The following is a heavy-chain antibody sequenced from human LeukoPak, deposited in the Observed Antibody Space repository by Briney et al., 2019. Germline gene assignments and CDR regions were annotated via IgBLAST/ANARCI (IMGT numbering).Heavy chain of an antibody. V-gene: IGHV4-59*01. D-gene: IGHD6-13*01. CDR3: ARRAAFYYSLGV. CDR2: IYYSGST. CDR1: GGSINSYY. Sequence: SETLSLTCIVSGGSINSYYWSWVRQPPGKGLEWIGYIYYSGSTNYNPSLKSRVTFSVDTSKNEFSLKPTSVTAADTAVYYCARRAAFYYSLGVWGQGTTVTVSS. J-gene: IGHJ6*02.